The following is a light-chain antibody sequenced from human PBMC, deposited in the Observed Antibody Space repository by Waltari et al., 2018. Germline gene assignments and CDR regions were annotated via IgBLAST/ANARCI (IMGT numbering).Light chain of an antibody. J-gene: IGKJ4*01. Sequence: TITCRASQGISNYLGWYQQKPGKVPKLLIYAASTLQSGVPSRFSGSGSGTDFTLTINSLQPEDVATYYCQKYNSAPLTFGGGTKVEVK. CDR3: QKYNSAPLT. V-gene: IGKV1-27*01. CDR2: AAS. CDR1: QGISNY.